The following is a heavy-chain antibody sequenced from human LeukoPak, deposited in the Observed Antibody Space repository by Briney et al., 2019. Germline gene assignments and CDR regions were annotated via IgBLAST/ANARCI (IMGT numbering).Heavy chain of an antibody. CDR1: GCTFSSYA. D-gene: IGHD3-22*01. Sequence: SVKVSCKASGCTFSSYAISWVRQAPGQGLEWMGGIIPIFGTANYAQKFQGRVTITADESTSTAYMELSSLRSEDTAVYYCAGTTTYYYDSSGYYPDYWGQGTLVTVSS. V-gene: IGHV1-69*13. CDR2: IIPIFGTA. CDR3: AGTTTYYYDSSGYYPDY. J-gene: IGHJ4*02.